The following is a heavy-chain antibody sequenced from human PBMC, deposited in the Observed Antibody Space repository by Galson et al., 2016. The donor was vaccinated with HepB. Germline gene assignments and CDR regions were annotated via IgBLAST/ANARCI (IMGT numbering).Heavy chain of an antibody. J-gene: IGHJ6*03. CDR1: TFTFSDYS. CDR3: ARVSPVDYYYYMDV. CDR2: ISGRSSYI. Sequence: SLRLSCAASTFTFSDYSMNWVRQAPGKGLEWASFISGRSSYIYYADSVEGRFTVSRDNAKNLRYLQMNSLRAEDTAVYYCARVSPVDYYYYMDVWGRGTTVTVS. V-gene: IGHV3-21*01.